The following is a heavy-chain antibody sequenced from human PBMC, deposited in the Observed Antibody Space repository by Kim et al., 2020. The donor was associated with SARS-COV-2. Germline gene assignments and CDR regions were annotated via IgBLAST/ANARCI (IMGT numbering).Heavy chain of an antibody. CDR2: IWIGRTNK. Sequence: GGSLRLSCAASGFTFSSFSMHWVRQAPGKGLEWVAFIWIGRTNKYYADSVKGRFTISRDNARNSLYLQMNSLRAEDTAVYYCARDDSGNDIGFFYYWGQ. D-gene: IGHD6-19*01. J-gene: IGHJ4*02. CDR3: ARDDSGNDIGFFYY. V-gene: IGHV3-33*01. CDR1: GFTFSSFS.